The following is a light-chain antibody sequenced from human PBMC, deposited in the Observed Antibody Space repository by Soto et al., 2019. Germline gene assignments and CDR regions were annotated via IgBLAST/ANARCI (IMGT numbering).Light chain of an antibody. CDR3: QQYDNSPWT. V-gene: IGKV3-20*01. CDR2: GAS. CDR1: QSVSSSF. J-gene: IGKJ1*01. Sequence: EIVLTQSPGTLSLSPGERATLSCRASQSVSSSFLAWYQQKPGQAPRLLIYGASSRATDIPDRFSGSGSGTDVTLTISRLEPEDFAVYYCQQYDNSPWTFGQGTKVEIK.